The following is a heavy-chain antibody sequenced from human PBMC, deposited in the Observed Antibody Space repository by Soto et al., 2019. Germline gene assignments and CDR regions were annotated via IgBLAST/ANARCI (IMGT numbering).Heavy chain of an antibody. J-gene: IGHJ3*02. V-gene: IGHV3-23*01. CDR2: LTSGGST. CDR3: AKVGVAGLGAFEI. Sequence: EVQLLESGGGLVQPGGSLRLSCAASGFTFSNYGMTWVRQAPGKGLEWVSALTSGGSTYYADSVKGRFTISSDSSKETLYLQMNSLRAEDTAVYYCAKVGVAGLGAFEIWGQGTMVTVSS. CDR1: GFTFSNYG. D-gene: IGHD6-19*01.